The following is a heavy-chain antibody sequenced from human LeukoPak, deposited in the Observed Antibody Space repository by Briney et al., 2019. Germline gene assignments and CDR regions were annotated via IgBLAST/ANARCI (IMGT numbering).Heavy chain of an antibody. CDR3: ARESASGWAEY. CDR2: TYYRSKWYN. J-gene: IGHJ4*02. D-gene: IGHD6-19*01. CDR1: GDSVSSNSAV. V-gene: IGHV6-1*01. Sequence: SQTLSLTCAISGDSVSSNSAVWTWIRQSPSRGLEWLGRTYYRSKWYNDYAVSVKSRITINPDTSKNHFSLQLNSVTPEDTAVYYYARESASGWAEYWGQGTLVTVSS.